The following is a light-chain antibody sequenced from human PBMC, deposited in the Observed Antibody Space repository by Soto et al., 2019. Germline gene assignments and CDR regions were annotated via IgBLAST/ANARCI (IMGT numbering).Light chain of an antibody. CDR3: SSYTRSSSYV. CDR1: SSDVGGYNY. J-gene: IGLJ1*01. CDR2: DVS. V-gene: IGLV2-14*01. Sequence: QSALTQPASVFGSPGQSITISCTGTSSDVGGYNYVSWYQQHPGKAPKLMIYDVSNRPSGVSNRFSGSKSGNTASLTISGLQAEDEADYYCSSYTRSSSYVFGTGTKLTVL.